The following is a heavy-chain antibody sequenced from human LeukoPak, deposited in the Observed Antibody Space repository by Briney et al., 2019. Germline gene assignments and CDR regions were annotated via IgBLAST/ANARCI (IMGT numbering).Heavy chain of an antibody. CDR3: ARDSGPADY. V-gene: IGHV4-61*02. J-gene: IGHJ4*02. CDR1: GGSISSGSYY. Sequence: PSQTLSLTCIVSGGSISSGSYYWSWIRQPVGKGLEWIGRIYTSGSTNYNPSLKSRVTISVDTSKNQFSLKLSSVTAADTAVYYCARDSGPADYWGQGTLVTVSS. D-gene: IGHD7-27*01. CDR2: IYTSGST.